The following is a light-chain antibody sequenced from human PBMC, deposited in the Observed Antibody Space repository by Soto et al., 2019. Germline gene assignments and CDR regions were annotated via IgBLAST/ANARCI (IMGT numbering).Light chain of an antibody. J-gene: IGLJ2*01. Sequence: QSVLTQPASVSGSPGQSITISCTGTSSDVGGYNYVSWYQQHPGKAPKLMIYDVSNRPSGVSNRFSGSKSGNTASLTISGLQAEVEPDYYCSSYTGSSTLVFGGGTKLTVL. V-gene: IGLV2-14*01. CDR2: DVS. CDR3: SSYTGSSTLV. CDR1: SSDVGGYNY.